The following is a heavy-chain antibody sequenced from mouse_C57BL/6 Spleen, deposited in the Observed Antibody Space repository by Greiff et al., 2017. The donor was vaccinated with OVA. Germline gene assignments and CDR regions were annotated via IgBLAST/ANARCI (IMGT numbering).Heavy chain of an antibody. J-gene: IGHJ4*01. CDR1: GYAFTNYL. V-gene: IGHV1-54*01. CDR3: ARPLYYYGSSYEAMDY. D-gene: IGHD1-1*01. Sequence: QVQLQQSGAELVRPGPSVKVSCKASGYAFTNYLIEWVKQRPGQGLEWIGVINPGSGGTNYNEKFKGKATLTADKSSSTAYMQLSSLTSEDSAVYFCARPLYYYGSSYEAMDYWGQGTSVTVSS. CDR2: INPGSGGT.